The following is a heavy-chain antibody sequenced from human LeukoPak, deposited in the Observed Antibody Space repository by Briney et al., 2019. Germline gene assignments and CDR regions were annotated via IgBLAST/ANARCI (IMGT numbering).Heavy chain of an antibody. Sequence: PGGSLRLSCAASGFTFSSYGMHWVRQAPGKGLEWVAIIWYDGTNKYYADSVKGRFTISRDNSKNTLYLQMNSLRAEDTAVYYCAKDITSSGWSNWFDPWGQGTLVTVSS. CDR2: IWYDGTNK. CDR3: AKDITSSGWSNWFDP. J-gene: IGHJ5*02. CDR1: GFTFSSYG. D-gene: IGHD6-19*01. V-gene: IGHV3-33*06.